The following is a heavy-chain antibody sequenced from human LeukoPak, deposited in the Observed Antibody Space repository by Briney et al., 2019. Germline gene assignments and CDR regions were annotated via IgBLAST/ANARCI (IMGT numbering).Heavy chain of an antibody. CDR1: GFTFSSYS. Sequence: GGSLRLSCAASGFTFSSYSMNWVRQAPGKGLEWVSSISSSSSYIYYADSVKGRFTISRDNAKNSLYLQMNSLRAEDTAVYYCARLGYYYCSSTSCYGDYWGQGTLVTDSS. V-gene: IGHV3-21*01. CDR2: ISSSSSYI. CDR3: ARLGYYYCSSTSCYGDY. D-gene: IGHD2-2*01. J-gene: IGHJ4*02.